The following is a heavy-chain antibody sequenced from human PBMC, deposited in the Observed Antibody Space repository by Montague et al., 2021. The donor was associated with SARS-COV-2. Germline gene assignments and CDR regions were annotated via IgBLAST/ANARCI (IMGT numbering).Heavy chain of an antibody. CDR2: VDSAGST. V-gene: IGHV4-39*07. CDR3: ATQAGGFTSGSLDY. Sequence: SETLSLTCTVSAGSLSSRSNYWGWIRQPPGMGLQWIGSVDSAGSTYYSPSLKSRVTISLDTSKNQFSLKLSSVTAADTAIYYCATQAGGFTSGSLDYWGQGTLVTVSS. D-gene: IGHD6-13*01. CDR1: AGSLSSRSNY. J-gene: IGHJ4*02.